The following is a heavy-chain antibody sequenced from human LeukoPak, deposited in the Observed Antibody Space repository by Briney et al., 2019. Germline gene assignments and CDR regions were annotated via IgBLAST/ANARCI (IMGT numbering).Heavy chain of an antibody. CDR3: ARHTRGYYDSGDYLDY. Sequence: PSETLSLTCTVSGGSISSSSYYWGWIRQPPGKGLEWIGYIYYSGSTNYNPSLKSRVTISVDTSKNQFSLKLSSVTAADTAVYYCARHTRGYYDSGDYLDYWGQGTLVTVSS. V-gene: IGHV4-61*05. D-gene: IGHD3-22*01. CDR2: IYYSGST. CDR1: GGSISSSSYY. J-gene: IGHJ4*02.